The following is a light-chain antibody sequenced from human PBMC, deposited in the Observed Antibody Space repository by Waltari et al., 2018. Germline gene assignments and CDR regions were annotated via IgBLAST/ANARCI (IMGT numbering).Light chain of an antibody. CDR1: SSDVGGYNY. Sequence: QSALTQPASVSGSPGQSLTISCTGTSSDVGGYNYVSLYQQHPGKAPKLMIFDVSNRPSGVSNRFSGSKSGNTASLTISGLQAEDEADYYCSSYISSSTLEVFGGGTRLTVL. CDR3: SSYISSSTLEV. V-gene: IGLV2-14*03. CDR2: DVS. J-gene: IGLJ3*02.